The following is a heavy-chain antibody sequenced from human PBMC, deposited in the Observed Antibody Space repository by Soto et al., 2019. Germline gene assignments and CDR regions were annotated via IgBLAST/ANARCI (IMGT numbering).Heavy chain of an antibody. CDR2: INHSGST. D-gene: IGHD1-1*01. CDR1: GGSFSGYY. Sequence: SSETLSLTCAVYGGSFSGYYWSWIRQPPGNGLEWIGEINHSGSTNYNPSLKSRVTISVDTSKNQFSLKMSSVTAADTALYYCARVERGTATTVVDAFDIWGPGTMVTVSS. J-gene: IGHJ3*02. CDR3: ARVERGTATTVVDAFDI. V-gene: IGHV4-34*01.